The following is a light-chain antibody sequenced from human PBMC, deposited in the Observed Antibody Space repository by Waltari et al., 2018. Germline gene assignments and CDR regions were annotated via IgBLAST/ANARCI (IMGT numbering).Light chain of an antibody. CDR2: DVA. V-gene: IGLV2-14*03. J-gene: IGLJ2*01. CDR3: SSYSTTSAVV. CDR1: SSDVGGYKY. Sequence: SALPQPASVSGSPGPSISVSCTGMSSDVGGYKYVPGYQPHPGKAPKLLIYDVAKRPSGVSDRFSGSKTGNTASLTISGLRAEDEAFYYCSSYSTTSAVVFGGGTKMTVL.